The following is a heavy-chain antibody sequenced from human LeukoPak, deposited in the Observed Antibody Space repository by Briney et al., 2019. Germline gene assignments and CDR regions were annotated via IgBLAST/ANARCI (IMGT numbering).Heavy chain of an antibody. Sequence: SETLSLTCTVSGGSISSYYWSWIRQPPGKGLEWIGYIYYSGSTNYNPSLKSRVTTSVDTSKNQFSLKLSSVTAADTAVYYCATSDFWSGYSFDYWGQGTLVTVSS. CDR3: ATSDFWSGYSFDY. J-gene: IGHJ4*02. D-gene: IGHD3-3*01. CDR2: IYYSGST. CDR1: GGSISSYY. V-gene: IGHV4-59*01.